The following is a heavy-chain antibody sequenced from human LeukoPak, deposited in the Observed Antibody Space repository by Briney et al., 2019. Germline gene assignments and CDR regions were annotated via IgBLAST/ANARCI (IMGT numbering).Heavy chain of an antibody. D-gene: IGHD3-10*01. CDR3: ARDPPQYYYGSGSYFPYYFDY. CDR2: ISAYNGNT. V-gene: IGHV1-18*01. CDR1: GYTFTSYG. J-gene: IGHJ4*02. Sequence: ASVKVSCKASGYTFTSYGISWVRQAPGQGLEWMGWISAYNGNTNYAQKLQGRVTMTTDTSTSTAYMELRSLRSDDTAVYYCARDPPQYYYGSGSYFPYYFDYWGQGTLVTVSS.